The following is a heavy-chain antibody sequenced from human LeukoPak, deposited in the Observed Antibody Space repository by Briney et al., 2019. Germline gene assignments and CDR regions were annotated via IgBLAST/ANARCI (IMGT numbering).Heavy chain of an antibody. J-gene: IGHJ4*02. CDR1: GFTFSSYA. D-gene: IGHD3-10*01. Sequence: GGSLRLSCAASGFTFSSYAMSWVRQAPGKGLEWVSAISGSGGSTYYADSVEGRFTISRDNSKNTLYLQMNSLRAEDTAVYYCAKPLWFGELAVCFDYWGQGTLVTVSS. CDR2: ISGSGGST. V-gene: IGHV3-23*01. CDR3: AKPLWFGELAVCFDY.